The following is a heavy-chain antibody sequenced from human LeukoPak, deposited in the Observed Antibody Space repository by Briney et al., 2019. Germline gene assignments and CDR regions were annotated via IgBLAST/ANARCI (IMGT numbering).Heavy chain of an antibody. CDR2: IYSGGST. D-gene: IGHD3-22*01. V-gene: IGHV3-53*01. CDR1: GFTVSSNY. Sequence: PGGSLRLSCAASGFTVSSNYMSWVRQAPGKGLEWVSVIYSGGSTYYADSVKCRFTISRDNSKNTLYLQINRLRAEDTAVYYCARDDSSGFPVFDYWGQGTLVTVSS. J-gene: IGHJ4*02. CDR3: ARDDSSGFPVFDY.